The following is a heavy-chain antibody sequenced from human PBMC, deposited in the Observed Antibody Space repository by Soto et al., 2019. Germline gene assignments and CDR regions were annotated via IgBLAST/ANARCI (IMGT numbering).Heavy chain of an antibody. CDR3: HIVVVTAMEMYYFDY. CDR1: GGTFSSYA. Sequence: SVKVSCKASGGTFSSYAISWVRQAPGQGLEWMGGIIPIFGTANYAQKFQGRVTITADESTSTAYMELSSLRSEDTAVYYCHIVVVTAMEMYYFDYWGQGTLVTVS. J-gene: IGHJ4*02. V-gene: IGHV1-69*13. D-gene: IGHD2-21*02. CDR2: IIPIFGTA.